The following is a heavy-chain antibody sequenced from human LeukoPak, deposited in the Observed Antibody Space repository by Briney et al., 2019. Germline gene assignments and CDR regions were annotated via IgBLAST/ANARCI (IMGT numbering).Heavy chain of an antibody. CDR1: GYTFTSYG. CDR3: ARAPPYCSSTSCYTWEYYFDY. V-gene: IGHV1-18*01. CDR2: TSAYNGNT. Sequence: ASVKVSCKASGYTFTSYGISWVRQALGQGLEWMGWTSAYNGNTNYAQKFQGRVTMTRDTSTSTVYMELSSLRSEDTAVYYCARAPPYCSSTSCYTWEYYFDYWGQGTLVTVSS. J-gene: IGHJ4*02. D-gene: IGHD2-2*02.